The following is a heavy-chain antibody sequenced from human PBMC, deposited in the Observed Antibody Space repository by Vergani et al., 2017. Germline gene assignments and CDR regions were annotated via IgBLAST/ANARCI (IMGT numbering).Heavy chain of an antibody. CDR3: AIQRGYSSGYFDY. V-gene: IGHV3-9*03. CDR1: GFTFDDHA. CDR2: ISWNSGAI. J-gene: IGHJ4*02. D-gene: IGHD5-18*01. Sequence: EVQLVESGGGLVQPGRSLRLSCAASGFTFDDHAMHWVRQVPGKGLEWVSGISWNSGAIGYADSVKGRFSISRDNAKNSLYLQMNSLSADDMAFYYCAIQRGYSSGYFDYWGQGILVTVSS.